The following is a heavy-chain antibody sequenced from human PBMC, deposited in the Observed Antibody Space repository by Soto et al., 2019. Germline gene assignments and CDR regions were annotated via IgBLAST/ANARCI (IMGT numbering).Heavy chain of an antibody. CDR2: ISSSSSYI. CDR3: ARDLNFGIPATMVRGVILRPDY. CDR1: GFTFSSYS. Sequence: GGSLRLSCAASGFTFSSYSMNWVRQAPGKGLEWVSSISSSSSYIYYADSVKGRFTISRDNAKNSLYLQMNSLRAEDTAVYYCARDLNFGIPATMVRGVILRPDYWGQGTPVTVSS. D-gene: IGHD3-10*01. V-gene: IGHV3-21*01. J-gene: IGHJ4*02.